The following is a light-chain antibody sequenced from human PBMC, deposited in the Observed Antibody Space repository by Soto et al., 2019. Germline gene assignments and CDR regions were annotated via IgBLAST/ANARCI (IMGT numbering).Light chain of an antibody. Sequence: QSALTQPPSASGSPGQSVTISCTGTSGDVGGYTHVSWFQQHPGKAPKLMIYDVSKRPSGVPDRFSGSKSGNTASLTVSGLQAEDEADYYCSSYAGSSTYVFGTGTKVTV. CDR3: SSYAGSSTYV. V-gene: IGLV2-8*01. J-gene: IGLJ1*01. CDR2: DVS. CDR1: SGDVGGYTH.